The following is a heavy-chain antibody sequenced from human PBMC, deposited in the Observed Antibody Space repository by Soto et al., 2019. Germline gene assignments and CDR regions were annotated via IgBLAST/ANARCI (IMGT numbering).Heavy chain of an antibody. CDR1: GFTFSSYE. CDR3: AREGGGSYFWFDP. Sequence: LRLSCAASGFTFSSYEMNWVRQAPGKGLEWVSYISSSGSTIYYADSVKGRFTISRDNAKNSLYLQMNSLRAEDTAVYYCAREGGGSYFWFDPWGQGTLVTVSS. V-gene: IGHV3-48*03. J-gene: IGHJ5*02. D-gene: IGHD1-26*01. CDR2: ISSSGSTI.